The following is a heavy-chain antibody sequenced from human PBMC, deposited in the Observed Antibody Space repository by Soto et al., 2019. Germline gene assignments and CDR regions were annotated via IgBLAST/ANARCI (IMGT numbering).Heavy chain of an antibody. J-gene: IGHJ3*02. V-gene: IGHV3-30*03. CDR2: ISYDGTNK. D-gene: IGHD5-18*01. CDR1: GFTFSSYG. CDR3: ARSLHRAMVSSGDAFDI. Sequence: VQLLESGGGLVQPGGYLRLSCAASGFTFSSYGMHWVRQAPGKGLEWVAVISYDGTNKYYADSVKGRFTISRDNSNNTLYLQMNSQRAEDTAVYYCARSLHRAMVSSGDAFDIWGQGTMVTVSS.